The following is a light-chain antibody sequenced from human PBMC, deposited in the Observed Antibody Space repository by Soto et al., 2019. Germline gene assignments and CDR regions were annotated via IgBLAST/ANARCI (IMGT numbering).Light chain of an antibody. J-gene: IGKJ3*01. CDR3: QQYVSSPLS. Sequence: EVVLTQSPGTMSLSPGGRASLFCRASQTVSPYLAWYQQKPGRAPRLLISGASSRATVIPDRFSGSGSETDFTLTISRLEHEDFAVYYWQQYVSSPLSFGPVTKVDVK. CDR1: QTVSPY. V-gene: IGKV3-20*01. CDR2: GAS.